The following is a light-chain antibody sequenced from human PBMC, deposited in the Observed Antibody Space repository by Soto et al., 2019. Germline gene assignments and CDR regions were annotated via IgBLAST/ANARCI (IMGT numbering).Light chain of an antibody. CDR1: QPISTW. Sequence: DIPVTQSPSTLSASVGDRVTITCRASQPISTWLAWYQEKPGKAPKLLIYDASSLEGGVPSRFSGSGSGTEFTLTISRLQPDDFATYFCHQYNYYRPTFGQGTKVEIK. CDR2: DAS. J-gene: IGKJ1*01. CDR3: HQYNYYRPT. V-gene: IGKV1-5*01.